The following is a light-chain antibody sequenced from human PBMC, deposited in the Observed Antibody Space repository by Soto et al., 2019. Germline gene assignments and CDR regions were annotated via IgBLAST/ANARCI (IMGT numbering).Light chain of an antibody. V-gene: IGLV2-14*01. J-gene: IGLJ2*01. CDR2: DVN. Sequence: QSVLTQPASVSGSPGQSITISCTGTSSDVGGYNYVSWYQQHPGKAPKLMIYDVNTRPSGVSNRFSGSKSGNTASLTISGLRAEDEADYYCSSYTSSISFGGGTKVTVL. CDR1: SSDVGGYNY. CDR3: SSYTSSIS.